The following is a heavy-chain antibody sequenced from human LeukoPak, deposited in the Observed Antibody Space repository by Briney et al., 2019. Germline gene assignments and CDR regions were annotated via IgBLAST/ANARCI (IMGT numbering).Heavy chain of an antibody. CDR1: GGTFSSYA. CDR3: AREESSSSRGQDAFDI. Sequence: SVNVSCKASGGTFSSYAISWVRQAPGQGLEWMGGIIPIFGTANYAQKFQGRVTITTDESTSTAYMELSSLRSEDTAVYYCAREESSSSRGQDAFDIWGQGTMVTVSS. D-gene: IGHD2-2*01. J-gene: IGHJ3*02. CDR2: IIPIFGTA. V-gene: IGHV1-69*05.